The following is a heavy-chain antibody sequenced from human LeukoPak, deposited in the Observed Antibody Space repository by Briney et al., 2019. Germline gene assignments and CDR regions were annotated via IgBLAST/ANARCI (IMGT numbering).Heavy chain of an antibody. J-gene: IGHJ4*02. Sequence: SETLSLTCTVSGDSVSSASYYWSWIRRPPGKGLEWIAYVYYTGSTNYNPSLKSRVTTSIDTSKNQFSLKVSSVTAADTAVYYCARTQYCSSTSCYFGYFDYWGQGTLVTVSS. V-gene: IGHV4-61*01. CDR1: GDSVSSASYY. CDR2: VYYTGST. D-gene: IGHD2-2*01. CDR3: ARTQYCSSTSCYFGYFDY.